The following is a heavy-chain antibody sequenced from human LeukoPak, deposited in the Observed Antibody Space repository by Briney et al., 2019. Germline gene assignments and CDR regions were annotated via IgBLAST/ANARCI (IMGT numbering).Heavy chain of an antibody. J-gene: IGHJ4*02. CDR3: ARGPRRDGYNLVY. D-gene: IGHD5-12*01. CDR1: GGSFSGYY. V-gene: IGHV4-34*01. CDR2: INHSGGT. Sequence: SETLSLTCAVYGGSFSGYYWSWIRQPPGKGLEWIGEINHSGGTNYNPSLKSRVTISVDTSKNQFSLKLSSVTAADTAVYYCARGPRRDGYNLVYWGQGTLVTVSS.